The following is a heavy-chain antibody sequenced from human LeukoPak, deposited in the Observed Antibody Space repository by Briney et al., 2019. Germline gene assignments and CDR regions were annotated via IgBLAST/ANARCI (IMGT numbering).Heavy chain of an antibody. V-gene: IGHV4-31*03. CDR1: GGSISSGGHY. J-gene: IGHJ4*02. CDR3: ARSRATVTTLDY. CDR2: IYYSGST. Sequence: SQTLSLTCTVSGGSISSGGHYWSWIRQHPGKGLEWIGYIYYSGSTYYNPSLKSRVTISVDTSKNQFSLKLSSVTAADTAVYYCARSRATVTTLDYWGQGTLVTVSS. D-gene: IGHD4-17*01.